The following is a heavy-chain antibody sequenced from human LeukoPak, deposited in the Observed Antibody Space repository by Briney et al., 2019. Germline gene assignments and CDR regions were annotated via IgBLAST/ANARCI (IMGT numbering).Heavy chain of an antibody. V-gene: IGHV4-34*09. D-gene: IGHD3-22*01. J-gene: IGHJ3*02. CDR1: GGSFSGYY. CDR2: INHSGST. CDR3: ARAEMDYDSSGYYGDAFDI. Sequence: SETLSLTCAVYGGSFSGYYWSWIRQPPGKGLEWIGEINHSGSTYYNPSLKSRVTISVDTSKNQFSLKLSSVTAADTAVYYCARAEMDYDSSGYYGDAFDIWGQGTMVTVSS.